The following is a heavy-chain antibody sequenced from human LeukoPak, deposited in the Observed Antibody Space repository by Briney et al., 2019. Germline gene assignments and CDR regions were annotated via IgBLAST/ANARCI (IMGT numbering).Heavy chain of an antibody. J-gene: IGHJ4*02. CDR2: IKQDGSEK. Sequence: TGGSLRLSCAASGFTFSSYWMSWVRQAPGKGLEWVANIKQDGSEKYYVDSVKGRFTISRDNAKNSLYLQMNSLKTEDTAVYYCTTDNPYYYDSSGYYSSFDYWGQGTLVTVSS. CDR3: TTDNPYYYDSSGYYSSFDY. CDR1: GFTFSSYW. V-gene: IGHV3-7*03. D-gene: IGHD3-22*01.